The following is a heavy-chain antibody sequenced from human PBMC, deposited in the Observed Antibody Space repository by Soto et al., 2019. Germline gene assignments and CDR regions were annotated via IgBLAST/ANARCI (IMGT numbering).Heavy chain of an antibody. CDR1: GFTFSSYA. Sequence: EVPLLESGGGLVQPGGSLRLSCAASGFTFSSYAMSWVRQAPGKGLEWVSAISGSGGTTYYADSVKSRFTFSRDNSKNTLYLQMNSLRAEDTAVYYCAKTANGWFSAFDIWGQGTMVTVSS. CDR2: ISGSGGTT. J-gene: IGHJ3*02. V-gene: IGHV3-23*01. D-gene: IGHD6-19*01. CDR3: AKTANGWFSAFDI.